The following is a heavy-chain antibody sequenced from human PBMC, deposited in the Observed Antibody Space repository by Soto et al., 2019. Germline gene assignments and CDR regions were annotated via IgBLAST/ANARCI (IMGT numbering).Heavy chain of an antibody. D-gene: IGHD4-17*01. V-gene: IGHV3-30*04. CDR2: ISYDGSNK. CDR3: ARYDDYGDYFDY. CDR1: GFTFSSYA. Sequence: GSLRLSCAASGFTFSSYAMHWVRQAPGKGLEWVAVISYDGSNKYYADSVKGRFTISRDNSKNTLYLQMNSLRAEDTAVYYCARYDDYGDYFDYWGQGTLVTVSS. J-gene: IGHJ4*02.